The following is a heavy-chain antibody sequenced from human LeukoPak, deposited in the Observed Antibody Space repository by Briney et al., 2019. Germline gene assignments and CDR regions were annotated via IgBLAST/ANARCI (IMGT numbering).Heavy chain of an antibody. Sequence: GGSLRLSXAASGFTFRSYGMHWVRQAPGKGLEWVAFIRYDGSNKYYADSVKGRFTISRDNSKNTLYLQMNSLRAEDTAVYYCANIYCSSTGCPDYWGQGTLVTVSS. V-gene: IGHV3-30*02. CDR3: ANIYCSSTGCPDY. CDR1: GFTFRSYG. CDR2: IRYDGSNK. J-gene: IGHJ4*02. D-gene: IGHD2-2*01.